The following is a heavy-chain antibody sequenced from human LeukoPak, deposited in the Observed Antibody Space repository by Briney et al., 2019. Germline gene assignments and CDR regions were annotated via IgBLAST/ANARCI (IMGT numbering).Heavy chain of an antibody. V-gene: IGHV3-30-3*01. Sequence: GGSLRLSCADSGFTFSNYAMSWVRQAPGKGLEWVAVISYDGTNQYYADSVKGRFTISRDNSKNTLYLQMNSLRAEDTSVYYCARDSRLSRWRGTSDYWGQGTLVTVSS. CDR2: ISYDGTNQ. J-gene: IGHJ4*02. D-gene: IGHD3-16*01. CDR3: ARDSRLSRWRGTSDY. CDR1: GFTFSNYA.